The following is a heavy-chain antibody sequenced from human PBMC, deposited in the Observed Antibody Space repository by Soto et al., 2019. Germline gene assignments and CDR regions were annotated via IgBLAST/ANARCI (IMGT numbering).Heavy chain of an antibody. V-gene: IGHV1-2*02. CDR3: ARDQYYYDRSGYSLAEYFQH. J-gene: IGHJ1*01. CDR2: INPNSGGT. CDR1: GYTFTGYY. Sequence: ASVKVSCKASGYTFTGYYMHWVRQAPGQGLEWMGWINPNSGGTNYAQKFQGRVTMTRDTSISTAYMELSRLRSDDTAVYYCARDQYYYDRSGYSLAEYFQHWGQGTLVTVSS. D-gene: IGHD3-22*01.